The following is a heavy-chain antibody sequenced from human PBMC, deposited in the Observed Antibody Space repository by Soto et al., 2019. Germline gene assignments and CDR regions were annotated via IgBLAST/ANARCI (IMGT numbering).Heavy chain of an antibody. CDR3: ALTRVENHYYGGRDV. D-gene: IGHD3-22*01. CDR1: GASISTYY. J-gene: IGHJ6*02. Sequence: QVQLQESGPGLVKPSETLSLACTVSGASISTYYYSWIRQAPGKALEWIGYIYYTGITNYNPSLERRGTISQYTPNNQLSLTKTSVTAADTAVYYCALTRVENHYYGGRDVWGQGTTVTVSS. V-gene: IGHV4-59*03. CDR2: IYYTGIT.